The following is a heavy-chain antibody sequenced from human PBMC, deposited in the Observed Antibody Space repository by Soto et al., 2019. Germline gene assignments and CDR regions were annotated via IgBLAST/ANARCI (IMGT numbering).Heavy chain of an antibody. CDR1: GGSISSGGYY. D-gene: IGHD6-19*01. CDR3: ARERYSSGWYFNWFDP. Sequence: SETLSLTCTVSGGSISSGGYYWSWIRQHPGKGLEWIGYIYYSGSTYYNPSLKSRVTISVDTSKNQFSLKLSSVTAADTSLYCCARERYSSGWYFNWFDPWGQGTLVTVSS. CDR2: IYYSGST. J-gene: IGHJ5*02. V-gene: IGHV4-31*03.